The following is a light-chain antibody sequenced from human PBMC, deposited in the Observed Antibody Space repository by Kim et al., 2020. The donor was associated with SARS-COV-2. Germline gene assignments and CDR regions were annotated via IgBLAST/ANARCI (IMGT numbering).Light chain of an antibody. Sequence: PEQRAGITHSGDKLVDKYVSWYQQKPGQSPVVVIYQDHQRPSGIPERFSGSNSGNTATLTISGTQAMDEADYYCQAWDSSTHNYVFGAGTKVTVL. V-gene: IGLV3-1*01. CDR1: KLVDKY. J-gene: IGLJ1*01. CDR3: QAWDSSTHNYV. CDR2: QDH.